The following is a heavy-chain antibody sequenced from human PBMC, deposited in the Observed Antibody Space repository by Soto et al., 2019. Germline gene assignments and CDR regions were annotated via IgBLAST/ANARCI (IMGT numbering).Heavy chain of an antibody. CDR3: AREVLRYFDWYGRNDP. V-gene: IGHV6-1*01. CDR2: TYYRSKWYN. J-gene: IGHJ5*02. Sequence: PSQTLSLTCAISGDSVSSNSAAWNWIRQSPSRGLEWLGRTYYRSKWYNDYAVSVKRRITINPDTSKNQFSLQLNSVTPEDTAVYYCAREVLRYFDWYGRNDPWGQGTLVTVSS. D-gene: IGHD3-9*01. CDR1: GDSVSSNSAA.